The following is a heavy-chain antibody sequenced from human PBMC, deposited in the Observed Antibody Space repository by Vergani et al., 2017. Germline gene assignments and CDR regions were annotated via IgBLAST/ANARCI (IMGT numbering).Heavy chain of an antibody. CDR3: AREGYCSSTSSHNWFDP. CDR2: IDPSDSYT. V-gene: IGHV5-10-1*03. D-gene: IGHD2-2*01. Sequence: EVPLVQSAAEVKKPGESLRITCKGSGYSFTSYWISWVRQMPGNGLECMGRIDPSDSYTNYSPSFQGHVTISANKSISTAYLQWSSLKASGTAMYYCAREGYCSSTSSHNWFDPWGQGTLVTVSS. J-gene: IGHJ5*02. CDR1: GYSFTSYW.